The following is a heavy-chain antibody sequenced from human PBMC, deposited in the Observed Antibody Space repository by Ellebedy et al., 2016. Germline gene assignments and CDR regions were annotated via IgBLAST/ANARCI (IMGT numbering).Heavy chain of an antibody. CDR3: ARDYYDSSGLFDY. J-gene: IGHJ4*02. CDR2: ISYDGSNK. Sequence: GESLKISXAASGFTFSSYGMHWVRQAPGKGLEWVAVISYDGSNKYYADSVKGRFTISRDNSKNTLYLQMNSLRAEDTAVYYCARDYYDSSGLFDYWGQGTLVTVSS. D-gene: IGHD3-22*01. CDR1: GFTFSSYG. V-gene: IGHV3-30*03.